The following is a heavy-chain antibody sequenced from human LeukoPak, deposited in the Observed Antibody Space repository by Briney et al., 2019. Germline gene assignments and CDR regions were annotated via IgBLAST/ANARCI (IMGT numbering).Heavy chain of an antibody. V-gene: IGHV1-2*02. J-gene: IGHJ5*02. CDR2: INPNSGGT. CDR1: GYTFTGYY. CDR3: ARGFFLAARAWFDP. Sequence: ASVKVSCKASGYTFTGYYMHWVRQAPGQGLEWMGWINPNSGGTNYAQKFQGRVTMTRDTSISTAYMELSRLRSDDTAVYYCARGFFLAARAWFDPWGQGTLVTVSS. D-gene: IGHD6-6*01.